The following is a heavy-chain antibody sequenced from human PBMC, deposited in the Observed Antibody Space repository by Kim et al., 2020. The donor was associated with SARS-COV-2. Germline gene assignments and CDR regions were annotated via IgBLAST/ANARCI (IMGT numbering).Heavy chain of an antibody. D-gene: IGHD4-17*01. J-gene: IGHJ4*02. V-gene: IGHV4-31*02. Sequence: YNPSLKSRVTISVDTSKNQFSLKLSSVTAADTAVYYCARFMTTVTTSFDYWGQGTLVTVSS. CDR3: ARFMTTVTTSFDY.